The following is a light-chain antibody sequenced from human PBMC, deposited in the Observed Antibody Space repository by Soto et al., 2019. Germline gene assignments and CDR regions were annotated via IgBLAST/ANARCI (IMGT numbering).Light chain of an antibody. CDR1: QSIGSW. CDR2: KVF. Sequence: DIQMTQSPSTLSASEGDRVTITCRASQSIGSWLAWYQQRPGKAPKLLIYKVFSLQSGVPARFSGSGSGTEFTLTISSLQPDDFATYYCQQYNSYSEAFGQGTKVDIK. J-gene: IGKJ1*01. V-gene: IGKV1-5*03. CDR3: QQYNSYSEA.